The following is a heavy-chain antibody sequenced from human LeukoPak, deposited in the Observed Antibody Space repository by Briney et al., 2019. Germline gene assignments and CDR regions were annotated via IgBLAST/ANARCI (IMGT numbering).Heavy chain of an antibody. CDR1: GFTVSSNY. J-gene: IGHJ4*02. CDR3: AKWANLGVISDFDY. D-gene: IGHD3-22*01. V-gene: IGHV3-53*01. Sequence: PGGSLRLSCAASGFTVSSNYMSWVRQAPGKGLEWVSVIYSGGSTYYADSVKGRFTISRDNSKNTLYLQMNSLRAEDTAVYYCAKWANLGVISDFDYWGQGTLVTVSS. CDR2: IYSGGST.